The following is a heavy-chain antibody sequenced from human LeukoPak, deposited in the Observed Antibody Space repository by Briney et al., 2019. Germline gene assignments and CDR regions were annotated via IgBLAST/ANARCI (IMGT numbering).Heavy chain of an antibody. CDR2: INAGNGNT. J-gene: IGHJ4*02. CDR1: GYTFTSYA. D-gene: IGHD2-21*02. CDR3: ARDTAYCGGDCSTYFDY. Sequence: ASVKVSCKASGYTFTSYAMHWVRQAPGQRLEWMGWINAGNGNTKYSQKFQGRVTITRDTSASTAYMELSSLRSEDTAVYCCARDTAYCGGDCSTYFDYWGQGTLVTVSS. V-gene: IGHV1-3*01.